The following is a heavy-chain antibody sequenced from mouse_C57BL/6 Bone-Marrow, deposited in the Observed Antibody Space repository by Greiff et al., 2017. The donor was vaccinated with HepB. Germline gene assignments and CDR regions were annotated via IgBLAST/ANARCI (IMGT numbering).Heavy chain of an antibody. CDR2: ISSGSSTI. D-gene: IGHD3-2*02. Sequence: EVMLVESGGGLVKPGGSLKLSCAASGFTFSDYGMHWVRQAPEKGLEWVAYISSGSSTIYYADTVKGRFTISRDNAKNTLFLQMTSLRSEDTAMYYCAKLDSSGYGDDYWGQGTTLTVSS. V-gene: IGHV5-17*01. CDR1: GFTFSDYG. CDR3: AKLDSSGYGDDY. J-gene: IGHJ2*01.